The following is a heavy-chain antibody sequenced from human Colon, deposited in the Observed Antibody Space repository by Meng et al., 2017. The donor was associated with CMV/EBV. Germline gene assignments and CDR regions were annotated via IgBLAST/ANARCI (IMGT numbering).Heavy chain of an antibody. CDR3: AREAVGATMREAFDI. CDR1: GFTFGSYG. CDR2: IHINGGDE. J-gene: IGHJ3*02. Sequence: GESLKISCAASGFTFGSYGMHWVRQTPGKVLEWVSFIHINGGDEQYADSVKGRFTISRDNAKNSLYLQMNSLRAEDTAVYYCAREAVGATMREAFDIWGQGTMVTVSS. D-gene: IGHD1-26*01. V-gene: IGHV3-30*02.